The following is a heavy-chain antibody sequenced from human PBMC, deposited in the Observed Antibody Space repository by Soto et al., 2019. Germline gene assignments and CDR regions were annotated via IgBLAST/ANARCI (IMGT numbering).Heavy chain of an antibody. CDR2: IIPIFGTA. CDR3: ARGRHHTAMGHREYYYYYGMDV. V-gene: IGHV1-69*13. D-gene: IGHD5-18*01. J-gene: IGHJ6*02. CDR1: GGTFSSYA. Sequence: SVKVSCKASGGTFSSYASSWLRQAPGQGLEWMGGIIPIFGTANYAQKFQGRVTITADESTSTAYMELSSLRSEDTAVYYCARGRHHTAMGHREYYYYYGMDVWGQGTTVTVSS.